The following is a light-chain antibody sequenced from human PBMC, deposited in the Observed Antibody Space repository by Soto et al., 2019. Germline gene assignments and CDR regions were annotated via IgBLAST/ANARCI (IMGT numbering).Light chain of an antibody. CDR3: QHMAT. CDR2: RAS. J-gene: IGKJ1*01. CDR1: QTISSS. V-gene: IGKV1-5*03. Sequence: DIQMTQSPSTLSASVGDRVTITCRASQTISSSLAWYQQNPGKAPKPLIYRASSLESGVPSRFSGSGSGTEFTLTISSLQPDDFATYFCQHMATFGQGTKVEIK.